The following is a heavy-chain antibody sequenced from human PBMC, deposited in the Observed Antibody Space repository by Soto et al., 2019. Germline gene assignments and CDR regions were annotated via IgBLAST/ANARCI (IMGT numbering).Heavy chain of an antibody. J-gene: IGHJ6*03. CDR3: ASAYSSFMDV. V-gene: IGHV3-66*01. CDR2: IYSGSST. D-gene: IGHD6-19*01. Sequence: PGGSLRLSCASSGFTVSTNYMSWVRQAPGKGLEWASVIYSGSSTYYADPVKGRFTISRDKSKNTLYLQMNSLSAEDTAVYYCASAYSSFMDVWGKGTTVTVSS. CDR1: GFTVSTNY.